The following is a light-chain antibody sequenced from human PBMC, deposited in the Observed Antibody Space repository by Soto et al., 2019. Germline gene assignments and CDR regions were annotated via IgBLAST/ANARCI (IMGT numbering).Light chain of an antibody. V-gene: IGKV1-5*01. J-gene: IGKJ1*01. CDR1: QSISNW. CDR3: QQYNSYS. Sequence: DITTTQSPSTLPASIGDRVTIPCRASQSISNWLAWYPQKPGTAPKVLIYHASNLQSGVPSRFSGSGSGTEFTLTISSLQPDDFATYYCQQYNSYSFGQGTKVDI. CDR2: HAS.